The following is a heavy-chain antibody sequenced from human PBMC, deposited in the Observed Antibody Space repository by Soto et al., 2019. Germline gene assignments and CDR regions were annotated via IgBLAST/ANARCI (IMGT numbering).Heavy chain of an antibody. V-gene: IGHV3-21*01. CDR3: ARPRLPAAGDYYYYYGIEV. CDR2: ISSRSTYI. CDR1: GFTFSKYS. J-gene: IGHJ6*02. D-gene: IGHD6-13*01. Sequence: GGSLRLSCAASGFTFSKYSVNWVRQAPGKGLEWFSSISSRSTYIFYADSVKGRFTISRDNAKNSLYLQMNSLRAEDTGVYYCARPRLPAAGDYYYYYGIEVWGQGTTVAVSS.